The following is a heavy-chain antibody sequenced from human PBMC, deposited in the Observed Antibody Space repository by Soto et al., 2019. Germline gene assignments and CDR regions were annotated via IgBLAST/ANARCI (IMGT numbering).Heavy chain of an antibody. CDR1: GFTFSSYG. CDR3: VKSKDMGGNDFKGDY. D-gene: IGHD5-12*01. J-gene: IGHJ4*02. CDR2: ISVDGSNK. V-gene: IGHV3-30*18. Sequence: QVQLVESGGGVVQPGRSLRLSCAASGFTFSSYGMHWVRQAPGKGLEWVAVISVDGSNKHYADSVKGRFTVSRDNSKNRLNVQMNSLGAEDTAVYYCVKSKDMGGNDFKGDYWGQGTLLTVSS.